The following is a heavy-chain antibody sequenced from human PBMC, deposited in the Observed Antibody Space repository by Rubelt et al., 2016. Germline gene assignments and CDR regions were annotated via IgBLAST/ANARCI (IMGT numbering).Heavy chain of an antibody. Sequence: EVQLVESGGGLVKPGGSLRLSCAASGFTFSSYAMSWVRQAPGKGLEWVSSISAGGGRTYYADTVKGRFTISRDNSKNTLYVQMNSLRAEDTAVYYCVKGGWGNIFDYWGQGTLVTVSS. D-gene: IGHD6-19*01. CDR1: GFTFSSYA. CDR3: VKGGWGNIFDY. CDR2: ISAGGGRT. J-gene: IGHJ4*02. V-gene: IGHV3-23*04.